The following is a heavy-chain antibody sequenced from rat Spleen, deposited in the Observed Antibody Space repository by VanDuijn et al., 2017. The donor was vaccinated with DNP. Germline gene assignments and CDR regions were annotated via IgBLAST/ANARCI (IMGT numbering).Heavy chain of an antibody. V-gene: IGHV5S10*01. CDR2: IIYDGSRT. D-gene: IGHD1-11*01. Sequence: EVQLVESGGGLVQPGRSLKLSCAASGITFRDYNMAWVRQAPKKGLERVATIIYDGSRTYYRDSVKGRFTISRDNEKSTLYLQMDSLRSEDTATYYCTKPASYGGFWFAHWGQGTLVTVSS. CDR3: TKPASYGGFWFAH. J-gene: IGHJ3*01. CDR1: GITFRDYN.